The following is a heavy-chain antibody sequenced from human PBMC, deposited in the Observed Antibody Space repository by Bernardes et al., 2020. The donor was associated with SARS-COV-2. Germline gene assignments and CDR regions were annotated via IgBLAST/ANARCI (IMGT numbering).Heavy chain of an antibody. V-gene: IGHV1-8*01. Sequence: ASVKVSCKASGYTFISYDINWVRQATGQGLEWMGWMNPNTGGPGYAPKFQGRANMTRNTSINTAYMELSSLRPEDTAVYYCARRGDDHGSGTQHVAGYWGQGTLVTVSS. CDR3: ARRGDDHGSGTQHVAGY. J-gene: IGHJ4*02. D-gene: IGHD3-10*01. CDR2: MNPNTGGP. CDR1: GYTFISYD.